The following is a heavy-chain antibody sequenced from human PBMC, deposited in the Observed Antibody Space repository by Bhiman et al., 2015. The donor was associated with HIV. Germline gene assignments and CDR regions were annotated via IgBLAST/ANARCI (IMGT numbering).Heavy chain of an antibody. J-gene: IGHJ4*02. D-gene: IGHD6-13*01. Sequence: EVQLVESGGGLVQPGGSLRLSCAASGFTFSSYNMNWVRQAPGKGLEWVSSISSSSSYIYYADSVKGRFTISRDNAKNSLYLQMNSLGAEDTAVYYCAREFTGYSSSNFDYWGQGTLVTVSS. CDR3: AREFTGYSSSNFDY. CDR2: ISSSSSYI. CDR1: GFTFSSYN. V-gene: IGHV3-21*01.